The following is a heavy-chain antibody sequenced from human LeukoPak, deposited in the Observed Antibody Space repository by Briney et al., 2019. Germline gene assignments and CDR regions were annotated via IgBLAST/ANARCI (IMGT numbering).Heavy chain of an antibody. CDR2: INPNSGGT. Sequence: ASVKVSCKASGYTFTGYYMHWVRQAPGQGLEWMGWINPNSGGTNYAQKFQGRVTMTRDTSISTAYMELSRLRSDDTAVYYCARASGYDYGDYRIWFDPWGQGTLVTVSS. D-gene: IGHD4-17*01. CDR1: GYTFTGYY. CDR3: ARASGYDYGDYRIWFDP. J-gene: IGHJ5*02. V-gene: IGHV1-2*02.